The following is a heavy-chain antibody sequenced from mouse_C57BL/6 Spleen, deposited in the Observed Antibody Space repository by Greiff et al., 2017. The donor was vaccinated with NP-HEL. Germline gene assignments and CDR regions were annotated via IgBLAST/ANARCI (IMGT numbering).Heavy chain of an antibody. J-gene: IGHJ3*01. V-gene: IGHV1-72*01. CDR1: VYTFTSYW. Sequence: QVQLQQPGAELVKPGASVKLSCKASVYTFTSYWMHWVKQRPGRGLEWIGRIDPNSGGTKYNEKFKSKATLTVDKPSSTAYMQLSSLTSEDSAVYYCARPTFYYDYDVGFAYWGQGTLVTVSA. CDR2: IDPNSGGT. D-gene: IGHD2-4*01. CDR3: ARPTFYYDYDVGFAY.